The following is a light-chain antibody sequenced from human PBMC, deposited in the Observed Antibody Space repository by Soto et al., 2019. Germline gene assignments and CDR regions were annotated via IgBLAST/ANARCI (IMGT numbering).Light chain of an antibody. CDR1: NSDVGNYDY. Sequence: QSALTQPRSVSGSPGQSVTISCTGTNSDVGNYDYVSWYQQHPGKAPKLMIYDVGKRPSGVPDRFSGSKSGNTASLTISGLQAADEADYYCCSYAGSSTWVFGGGTKLTVL. CDR2: DVG. CDR3: CSYAGSSTWV. J-gene: IGLJ3*02. V-gene: IGLV2-11*01.